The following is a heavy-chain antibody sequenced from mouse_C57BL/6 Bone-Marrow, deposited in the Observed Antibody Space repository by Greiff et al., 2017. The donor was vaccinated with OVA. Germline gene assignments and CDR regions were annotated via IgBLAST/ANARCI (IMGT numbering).Heavy chain of an antibody. CDR2: IHPNSGST. Sequence: VKLQQPGAELVKPGASVKSSCKASGYTFTSYWMHWVKQRPGQGLEWIGMIHPNSGSTNYNEKFKSKATLTVDKSSSTAYMQLSSLTSEDSAVYYCAGTWYFDYWGQGTTLTVSS. V-gene: IGHV1-64*01. CDR3: AGTWYFDY. D-gene: IGHD4-1*01. CDR1: GYTFTSYW. J-gene: IGHJ2*01.